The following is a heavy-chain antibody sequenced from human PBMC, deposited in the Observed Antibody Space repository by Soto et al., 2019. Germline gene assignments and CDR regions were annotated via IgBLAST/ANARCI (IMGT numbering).Heavy chain of an antibody. D-gene: IGHD2-15*01. J-gene: IGHJ4*02. CDR2: LYYSGNT. CDR3: ARVGGVAARTFDY. CDR1: GGCISPFY. Sequence: ETLSLTGTVSGGCISPFYWSWVRQPPGKGLEWIGYLYYSGNTNYNPSLKSRVTISVDASKNQVSLRLTSVTAADTAVYYCARVGGVAARTFDYWGQGTVVTVSS. V-gene: IGHV4-59*01.